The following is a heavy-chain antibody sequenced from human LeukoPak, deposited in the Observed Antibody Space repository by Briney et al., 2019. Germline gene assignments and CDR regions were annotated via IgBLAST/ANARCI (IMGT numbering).Heavy chain of an antibody. J-gene: IGHJ4*02. D-gene: IGHD3-10*01. CDR2: ISGSGGST. V-gene: IGHV3-23*01. CDR1: GFTFSSYA. CDR3: AKGSSSGSFSVFDY. Sequence: GGSLRLSCVASGFTFSSYAMSWGRPAPGKGRGWGSGISGSGGSTYYADSVKGGFTISRDNSKNTLYLQMNSLRAEDTAVYYCAKGSSSGSFSVFDYWGQGTLVPVSS.